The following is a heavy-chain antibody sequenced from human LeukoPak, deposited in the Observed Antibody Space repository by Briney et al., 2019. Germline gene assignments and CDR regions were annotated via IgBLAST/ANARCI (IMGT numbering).Heavy chain of an antibody. CDR1: DGSISTYY. CDR2: IHYSGTT. D-gene: IGHD6-6*01. Sequence: KPSETLSLTCTVSDGSISTYYWSWIRQPPGKGLEWIGYIHYSGTTNYYPSLKSRVTIALDTSKNQFSLKLNSVTAADTAVYYCARFGTSSSRFFDQWGQGTLVTVSS. CDR3: ARFGTSSSRFFDQ. V-gene: IGHV4-59*01. J-gene: IGHJ4*02.